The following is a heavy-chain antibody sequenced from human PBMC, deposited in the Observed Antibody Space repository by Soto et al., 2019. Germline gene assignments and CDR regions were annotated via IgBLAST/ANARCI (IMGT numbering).Heavy chain of an antibody. CDR1: GGSISSSNW. CDR3: ARARIQVDIVATAIYYYYGMDV. Sequence: PSETLSLTCAVSGGSISSSNWWSWVRQPPGKGLEWIGEIYHSGSTNYNPSLKSRVTISVDKSKNQFSLKLSSVTAADTAVYYCARARIQVDIVATAIYYYYGMDVWGQGTTVTVSS. J-gene: IGHJ6*02. CDR2: IYHSGST. V-gene: IGHV4-4*02. D-gene: IGHD5-12*01.